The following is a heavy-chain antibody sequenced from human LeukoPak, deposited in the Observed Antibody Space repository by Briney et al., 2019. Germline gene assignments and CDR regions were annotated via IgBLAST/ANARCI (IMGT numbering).Heavy chain of an antibody. CDR2: IKEDGFET. D-gene: IGHD3-9*01. V-gene: IGHV3-7*04. Sequence: EGSLRLSCGASGFIFSTYSMTWVRQAPGKGLEWVATIKEDGFETYYVASVKGRFTISRDNAKNSLFLQMNSLRAEDTAVYFCATDDLKNSGSYNIEDWGQGTLVTVSP. CDR3: ATDDLKNSGSYNIED. CDR1: GFIFSTYS. J-gene: IGHJ4*02.